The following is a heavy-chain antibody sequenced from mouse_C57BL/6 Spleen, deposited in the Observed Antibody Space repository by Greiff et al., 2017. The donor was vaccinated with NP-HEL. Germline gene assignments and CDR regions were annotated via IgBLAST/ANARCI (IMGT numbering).Heavy chain of an antibody. V-gene: IGHV5-4*01. D-gene: IGHD1-1*01. CDR2: ISDGGSYT. CDR3: GREGGEERRTVVGRYENAMDY. CDR1: GFTFSSYA. J-gene: IGHJ4*01. Sequence: EVQLVESGGGLVKPGGSLKLSCAASGFTFSSYAMSWVRQTPEKRLEWVATISDGGSYTYYPDNVKGRFTISRDNAKHNLYLQMSHLKSEDTDRKKRGREGGEERRTVVGRYENAMDYWGQG.